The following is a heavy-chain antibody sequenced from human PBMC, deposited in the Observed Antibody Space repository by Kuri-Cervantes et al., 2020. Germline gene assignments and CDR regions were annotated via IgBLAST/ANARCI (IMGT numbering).Heavy chain of an antibody. CDR1: GFTFSSYG. V-gene: IGHV3-15*01. CDR2: IKSKTDGGTT. D-gene: IGHD5-12*01. J-gene: IGHJ6*02. Sequence: GGSLRLSCAASGFTFSSYGMHWVRQAPGKGLEWVGRIKSKTDGGTTDYAAPVKGRFTISRDDSKNTLYLQMNSLKTEDTAVYYCTTENRWLRSPPCYYYYGMDVWGQGTTVTVSS. CDR3: TTENRWLRSPPCYYYYGMDV.